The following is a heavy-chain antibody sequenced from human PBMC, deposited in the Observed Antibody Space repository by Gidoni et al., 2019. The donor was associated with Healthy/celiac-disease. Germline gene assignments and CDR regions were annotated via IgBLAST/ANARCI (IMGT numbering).Heavy chain of an antibody. CDR1: GGSINSSNW. J-gene: IGHJ4*02. Sequence: QVQLQESGPGLVKPSGTLSLTCAVSGGSINSSNWWSWVRQPPGKVLEWIGAIYHSGSTNYNPSLKSRVTISVDKSKNQFSLKLSSVTAAATAVYYCARDPAPRDILTGYLDYWGQGTLVTVSS. V-gene: IGHV4-4*02. D-gene: IGHD3-9*01. CDR3: ARDPAPRDILTGYLDY. CDR2: IYHSGST.